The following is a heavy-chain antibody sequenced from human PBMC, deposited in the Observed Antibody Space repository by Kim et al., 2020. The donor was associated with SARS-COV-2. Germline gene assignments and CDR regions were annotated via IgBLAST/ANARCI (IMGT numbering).Heavy chain of an antibody. CDR2: IYYDGTT. J-gene: IGHJ4*02. CDR3: ARDRFYSETSQGEFGY. CDR1: GGSISSGGYY. Sequence: SETLSLTCTVSGGSISSGGYYWGWIRQSPGKGLEWIGSIYYDGTTYYNPSFRSRVSMSADTSKNQFSLKLTSVTAADTAMYYCARDRFYSETSQGEFGYWGQGTPVTVSS. D-gene: IGHD3-16*01. V-gene: IGHV4-39*07.